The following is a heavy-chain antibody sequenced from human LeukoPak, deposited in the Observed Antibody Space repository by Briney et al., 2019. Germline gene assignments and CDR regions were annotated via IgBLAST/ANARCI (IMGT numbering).Heavy chain of an antibody. CDR2: INTNTGNP. D-gene: IGHD6-6*01. CDR1: GYTFSDYA. V-gene: IGHV7-4-1*02. CDR3: ARDSAARAIEYYYYMDV. J-gene: IGHJ6*03. Sequence: ASVKVSCKASGYTFSDYAMNWVRQAPGQGLEWVGWINTNTGNPTYAQGFTGRFVFSLDTSVSTAYLQISSLKAEDTAVYYCARDSAARAIEYYYYMDVWGKGTTVTVSS.